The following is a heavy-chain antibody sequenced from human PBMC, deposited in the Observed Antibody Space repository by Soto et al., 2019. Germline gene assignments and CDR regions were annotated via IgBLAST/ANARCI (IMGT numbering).Heavy chain of an antibody. CDR3: ARVEAAAFDT. D-gene: IGHD6-13*01. Sequence: XETLSLTCAVYGGSFSGYYWGWIRQPPGKGLDWIGEINHSGSTNYNPSLKSRVTISVDTSKNQFSLKLSSVTAADTAVYYCARVEAAAFDTWGQGTLVTVSS. CDR1: GGSFSGYY. V-gene: IGHV4-34*01. J-gene: IGHJ5*02. CDR2: INHSGST.